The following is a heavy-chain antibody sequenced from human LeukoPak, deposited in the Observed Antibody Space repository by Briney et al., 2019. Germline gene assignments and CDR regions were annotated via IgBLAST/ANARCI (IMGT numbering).Heavy chain of an antibody. Sequence: GRSLRLSWAASGLTFSSYWMHWVRQAPGKGLGWVSRINSDGSSTSYADSVKGRFTISRDNAKNTLYLQMNSLRAEDTAVYYCARVRSSGWYVYWGQGTLVTVSS. D-gene: IGHD6-19*01. V-gene: IGHV3-74*01. J-gene: IGHJ4*02. CDR1: GLTFSSYW. CDR3: ARVRSSGWYVY. CDR2: INSDGSST.